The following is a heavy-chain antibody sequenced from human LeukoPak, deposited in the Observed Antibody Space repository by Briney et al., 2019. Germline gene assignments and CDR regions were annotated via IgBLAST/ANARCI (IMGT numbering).Heavy chain of an antibody. D-gene: IGHD1-1*01. CDR2: ISSSSSTI. J-gene: IGHJ6*03. CDR3: ARVGTYYYYMDV. Sequence: GGSLRLSCAASGFTFSSYSMNWVRQAPGKGLEWVSYISSSSSTIYYADSVKGRFTISRDNAKNSLYLQMNSLRAEDTALYHCARVGTYYYYMDVWGKGTTVTVSS. V-gene: IGHV3-48*04. CDR1: GFTFSSYS.